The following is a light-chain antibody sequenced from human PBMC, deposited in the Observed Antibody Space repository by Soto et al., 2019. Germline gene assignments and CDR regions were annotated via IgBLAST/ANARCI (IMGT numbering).Light chain of an antibody. V-gene: IGKV1-39*01. CDR1: QSISSY. CDR3: QQSYSTPYT. CDR2: AAS. Sequence: DIQMTQSPSSLSASVGDRVTITCRASQSISSYLNWYQQKPGKAPKLLIYAASSLQSGVPSRFSGSGSGTDFTLTISSLQPEDFATYYCQQSYSTPYTFXQGTKGDIK. J-gene: IGKJ2*01.